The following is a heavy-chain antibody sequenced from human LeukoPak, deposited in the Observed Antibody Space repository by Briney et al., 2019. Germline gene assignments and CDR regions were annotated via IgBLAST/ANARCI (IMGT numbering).Heavy chain of an antibody. Sequence: ASVKVSCKASGYTFTSYDINWVRQATGQGLEWMGWMNPNSGNTGYAQKFQGRVTMTRNTSISTAYMELSRLRSDDTAVYYCAREEMAGRYYYGSGSYLPNYYYYYYMDVWGKGTTVTISS. CDR1: GYTFTSYD. CDR3: AREEMAGRYYYGSGSYLPNYYYYYYMDV. J-gene: IGHJ6*03. V-gene: IGHV1-8*01. D-gene: IGHD3-10*01. CDR2: MNPNSGNT.